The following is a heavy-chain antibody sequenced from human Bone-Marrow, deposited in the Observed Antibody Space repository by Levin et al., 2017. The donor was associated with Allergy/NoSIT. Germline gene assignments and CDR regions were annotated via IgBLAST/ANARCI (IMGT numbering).Heavy chain of an antibody. Sequence: GGSLRLSCKASGYTFTSFGINWLRQAPGQGLEWMGWISAYNGDSNHPQKLQGRVTMTTDTSTSTAYMELRGLRSDDTAVYYCVRALGNSNRWFIDYWGQGTLVTVSS. D-gene: IGHD6-13*01. CDR2: ISAYNGDS. CDR3: VRALGNSNRWFIDY. J-gene: IGHJ4*02. V-gene: IGHV1-18*01. CDR1: GYTFTSFG.